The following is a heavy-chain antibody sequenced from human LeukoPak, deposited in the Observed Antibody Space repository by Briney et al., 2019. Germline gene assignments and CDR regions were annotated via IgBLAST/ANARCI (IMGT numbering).Heavy chain of an antibody. V-gene: IGHV4-31*03. J-gene: IGHJ3*02. CDR3: ARDVGARAFDI. CDR2: IYYSGST. D-gene: IGHD1-26*01. Sequence: SETLSLTCTVSGGSISSGGYYWRWIRQHPGKGLEWIGYIYYSGSTYYNPSLKSRVTISVDTSKNQFSLKLSSVTAADTAVYYCARDVGARAFDIWGQGTMVTVSS. CDR1: GGSISSGGYY.